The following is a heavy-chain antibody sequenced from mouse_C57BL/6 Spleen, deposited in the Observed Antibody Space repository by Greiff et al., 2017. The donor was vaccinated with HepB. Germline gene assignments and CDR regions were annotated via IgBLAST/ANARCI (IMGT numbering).Heavy chain of an antibody. CDR3: ARVTGTLYYFDY. J-gene: IGHJ2*01. CDR2: INPSNGGT. D-gene: IGHD4-1*01. CDR1: GYTFTSYW. Sequence: QVQLQQPGTELVKPGASVKLSCKASGYTFTSYWMHWVKQRPGQGLEWIGNINPSNGGTNYNAKFKSKATLTVDKSSSTAYMQLSSLTSEDSAVYYCARVTGTLYYFDYWGQGTTLTVSS. V-gene: IGHV1-53*01.